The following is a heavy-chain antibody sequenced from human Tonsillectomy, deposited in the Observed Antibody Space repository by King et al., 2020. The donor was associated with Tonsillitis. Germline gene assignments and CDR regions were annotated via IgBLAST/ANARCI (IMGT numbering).Heavy chain of an antibody. D-gene: IGHD4-17*01. J-gene: IGHJ4*02. Sequence: QLQESGPGLVKPSETLSLTCTVPDDSIRSSTYYWGWIRQPPGKGLEWIGSIYYTGSTYYNPSIKSRVTISVDTSKNQFSLKLSSVTAADTAVYFCASKKGGTVTTPYYFDIWGQGTLVTVSS. CDR2: IYYTGST. CDR1: DDSIRSSTYY. V-gene: IGHV4-39*01. CDR3: ASKKGGTVTTPYYFDI.